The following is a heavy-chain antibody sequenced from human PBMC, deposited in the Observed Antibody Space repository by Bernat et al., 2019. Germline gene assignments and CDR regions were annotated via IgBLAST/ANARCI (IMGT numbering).Heavy chain of an antibody. CDR2: IIPIFGTA. D-gene: IGHD2-15*01. Sequence: QVQLVQSGAEVKKPGSSVKVSCKASGGTFSSYAISWVRQAPGQGLEWMGGIIPIFGTANYAQKFQGRVTITADESTSTAYMELSSLRSEDTAVYYCARHTEYCSGGSCYSAFDYWGQGTLVIVSS. J-gene: IGHJ4*02. V-gene: IGHV1-69*01. CDR1: GGTFSSYA. CDR3: ARHTEYCSGGSCYSAFDY.